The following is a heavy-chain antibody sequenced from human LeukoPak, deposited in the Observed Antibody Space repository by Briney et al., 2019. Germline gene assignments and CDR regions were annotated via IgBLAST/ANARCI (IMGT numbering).Heavy chain of an antibody. CDR1: GYSFTSYW. CDR3: ARLMGSSSGEWELITSAFDI. V-gene: IGHV5-51*01. CDR2: IYPGDSDT. D-gene: IGHD1-26*01. Sequence: GESLKISCKGSGYSFTSYWIGWVRQMPGKGLEWMGIIYPGDSDTRYSPSFQGQVTISADKSISTAYLQWSSLKASDTAMYYCARLMGSSSGEWELITSAFDIWGQGTMVTVSS. J-gene: IGHJ3*02.